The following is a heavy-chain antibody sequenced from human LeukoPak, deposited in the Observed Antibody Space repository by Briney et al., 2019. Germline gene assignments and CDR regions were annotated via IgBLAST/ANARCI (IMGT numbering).Heavy chain of an antibody. CDR1: GGSISSYY. J-gene: IGHJ6*03. CDR2: IYTSGST. CDR3: ARGGGTMVRDYYMDV. Sequence: PSETLSLTCTVSGGSISSYYWSWIRQPAGKGLEWIGRIYTSGSTNYNHSLKSRVTISVDKSKNQFSLKLSSVTAADTAVYYCARGGGTMVRDYYMDVWGKGTTVTVSS. D-gene: IGHD3-10*01. V-gene: IGHV4-4*07.